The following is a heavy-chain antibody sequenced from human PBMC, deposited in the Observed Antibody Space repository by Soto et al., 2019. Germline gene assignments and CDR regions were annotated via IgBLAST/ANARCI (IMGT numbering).Heavy chain of an antibody. V-gene: IGHV1-69*13. CDR3: ARSSTGYSHGYYYYGMDV. CDR2: IIPIFGTA. Sequence: SVKVSCKASGGTFSSYAMSWVRQAPGQGLEWMGGIIPIFGTANYAQKFQGRVTITADESTSTAYMELSSLRSEDTAVYYCARSSTGYSHGYYYYGMDVWGQGTTVTVSS. J-gene: IGHJ6*02. D-gene: IGHD5-18*01. CDR1: GGTFSSYA.